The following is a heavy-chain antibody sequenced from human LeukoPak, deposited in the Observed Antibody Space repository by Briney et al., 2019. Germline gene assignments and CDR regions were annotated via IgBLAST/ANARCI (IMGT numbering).Heavy chain of an antibody. J-gene: IGHJ4*02. CDR2: IIPIFGTA. D-gene: IGHD3-3*01. Sequence: GASVKVSCKASGYTFTSYGISWVRQAPGQGLEWMGGIIPIFGTANYAQKFQGRVTITADESTSTAYMELSSLRSEDTAVYYCARVNSDFWSGAVDSYDYWGQGTLVTVSS. V-gene: IGHV1-69*13. CDR3: ARVNSDFWSGAVDSYDY. CDR1: GYTFTSYG.